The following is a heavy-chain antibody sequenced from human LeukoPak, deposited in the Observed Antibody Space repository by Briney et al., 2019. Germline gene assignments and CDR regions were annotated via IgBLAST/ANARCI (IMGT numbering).Heavy chain of an antibody. V-gene: IGHV3-23*01. CDR1: GFSFNTHA. CDR2: ISGSGDNT. CDR3: VKGAKYSGSSVDYFYMDV. Sequence: PGGSLRLSCAASGFSFNTHAMGWVRQAPEKGLEWVSVISGSGDNTYHADSVKGRFIISRDNSNNTLSVQMNSLRAEDTAVYYYVKGAKYSGSSVDYFYMDVWAKGTTVTVSS. J-gene: IGHJ6*03. D-gene: IGHD1-26*01.